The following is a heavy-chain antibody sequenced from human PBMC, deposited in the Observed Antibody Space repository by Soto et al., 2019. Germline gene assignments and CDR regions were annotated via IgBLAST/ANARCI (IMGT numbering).Heavy chain of an antibody. Sequence: SCPTLVNPTQTLTLTCTFSGFSLNTSGVGVGWIRQPPGKALEWLALIYWNDDKRYSPSLKSRLTITKDTSKNQVVLTMTTMDPVDTATYYCTHRRAGLNGVWGQGTMVTVYS. D-gene: IGHD2-8*01. CDR3: THRRAGLNGV. J-gene: IGHJ4*02. V-gene: IGHV2-5*01. CDR2: IYWNDDK. CDR1: GFSLNTSGVG.